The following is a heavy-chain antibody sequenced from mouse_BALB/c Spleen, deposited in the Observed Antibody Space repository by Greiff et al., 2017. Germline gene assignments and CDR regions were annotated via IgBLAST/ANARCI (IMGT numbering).Heavy chain of an antibody. D-gene: IGHD1-1*01. CDR2: IYPGNSDT. CDR1: GYTFTSYW. J-gene: IGHJ2*01. V-gene: IGHV1-5*01. CDR3: TRGYYGSY. Sequence: EVQLQQSGPELVKPGASVKISCKASGYTFTSYWMHWVKQRPGQGLEWIGAIYPGNSDTSYNQKFKGKAKLTAVTSTSTAYMELSSLTNEDSAVYYCTRGYYGSYWGQGTTLTVSS.